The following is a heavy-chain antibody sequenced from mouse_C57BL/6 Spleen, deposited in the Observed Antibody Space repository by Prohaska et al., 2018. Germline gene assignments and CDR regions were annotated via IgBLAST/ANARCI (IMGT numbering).Heavy chain of an antibody. Sequence: MHWVKQRPGRGLEWIGRIDPNSGGTKYNEKFKSKATLTVDKPSSTAYMQLSSLTSEDSAVYYCARYDYEGTLYFDYWGQGTTLTVSS. CDR3: ARYDYEGTLYFDY. D-gene: IGHD2-4*01. CDR2: IDPNSGGT. J-gene: IGHJ2*01. V-gene: IGHV1-72*01.